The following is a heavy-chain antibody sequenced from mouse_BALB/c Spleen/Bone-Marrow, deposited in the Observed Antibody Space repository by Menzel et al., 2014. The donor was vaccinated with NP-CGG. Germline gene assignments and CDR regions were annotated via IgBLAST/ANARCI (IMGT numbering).Heavy chain of an antibody. Sequence: EVQLVESGGGLVKPGGSLKLSCAASGFTFSSYAMSWVRQTPEKRLEWVATISSGGSYTYYPDSVKGRFTISRDNAKNTLYLQMSSLRSEDTAMYYCARHGITRLLDYWGQGTTLPVSS. V-gene: IGHV5-9-3*01. J-gene: IGHJ2*01. D-gene: IGHD2-4*01. CDR2: ISSGGSYT. CDR1: GFTFSSYA. CDR3: ARHGITRLLDY.